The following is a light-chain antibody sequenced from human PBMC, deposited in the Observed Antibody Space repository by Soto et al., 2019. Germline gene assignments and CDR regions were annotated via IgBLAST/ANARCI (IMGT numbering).Light chain of an antibody. CDR3: HQYSSPPYT. CDR2: WAS. V-gene: IGKV4-1*01. J-gene: IGKJ2*01. Sequence: DIVMTQSPDSLAVSLGERATINCKSSQSVLYSSNNKNYLAWYQQKPGQPPKLLIYWASTRESGVPDRFSGSGSGTDFTLTISSLQAEDVAVYYCHQYSSPPYTFGQGTKLEIK. CDR1: QSVLYSSNNKNY.